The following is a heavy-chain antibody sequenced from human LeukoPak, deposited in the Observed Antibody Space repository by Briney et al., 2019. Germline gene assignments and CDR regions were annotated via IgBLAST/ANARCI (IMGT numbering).Heavy chain of an antibody. Sequence: SETLSLTCTVSGGSISSYYWSWIRQPPGKGLEWIGYIYYSGSTNYTPSLKSRVTISVDTSKNQFSLKLSSVTAADTAVYYCARVGGYCSSTSCYGGIDPWGQGTLVTVSS. J-gene: IGHJ5*02. CDR2: IYYSGST. D-gene: IGHD2-2*01. CDR1: GGSISSYY. CDR3: ARVGGYCSSTSCYGGIDP. V-gene: IGHV4-59*01.